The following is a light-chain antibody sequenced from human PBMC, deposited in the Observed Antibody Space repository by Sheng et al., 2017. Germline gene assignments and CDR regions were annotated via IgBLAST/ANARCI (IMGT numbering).Light chain of an antibody. Sequence: ETVMTQSPATLSVSPGERATLSCRASQSVSSNLAWYQQKPGQAPRLLIYGASTRATGIPARFSGSGSGTEFTLTIDRMEPEDFAVYYCQQYGSSLPWTFGQGTKVEIK. V-gene: IGKV3-15*01. CDR2: GAS. CDR3: QQYGSSLPWT. CDR1: QSVSSN. J-gene: IGKJ1*01.